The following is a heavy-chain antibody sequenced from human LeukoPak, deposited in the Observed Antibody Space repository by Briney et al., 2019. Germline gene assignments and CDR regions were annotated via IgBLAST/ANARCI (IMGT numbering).Heavy chain of an antibody. V-gene: IGHV3-21*01. Sequence: GGSLRLSCAASGFTFSSYSMNWVRQAPGKGLEWVSSISSSSSYIYYADSVKSRFTISRDNAKNSLYLQMNSLRAEDTAVYYCARDPSSPSSGWHQAAFDIWGQGTMVTVSS. CDR1: GFTFSSYS. CDR2: ISSSSSYI. D-gene: IGHD3-22*01. J-gene: IGHJ3*02. CDR3: ARDPSSPSSGWHQAAFDI.